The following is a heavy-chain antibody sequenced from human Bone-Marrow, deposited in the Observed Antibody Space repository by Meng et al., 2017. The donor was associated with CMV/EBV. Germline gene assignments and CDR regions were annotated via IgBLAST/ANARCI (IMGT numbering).Heavy chain of an antibody. D-gene: IGHD5-24*01. V-gene: IGHV4-39*07. J-gene: IGHJ4*02. CDR2: IYYSGST. CDR3: ARLGLATPGDY. Sequence: GSLRLSCTVSGGSISSSSYYWGWIRQPPGKGLEWIGSIYYSGSTYYNPSLKSRVTISVDTSKNQFSLKLSSVTAADTAVYYCARLGLATPGDYWGQGTRVTGSS. CDR1: GGSISSSSYY.